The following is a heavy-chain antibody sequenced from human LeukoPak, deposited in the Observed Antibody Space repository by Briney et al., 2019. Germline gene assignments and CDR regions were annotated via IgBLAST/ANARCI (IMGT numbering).Heavy chain of an antibody. J-gene: IGHJ5*02. CDR2: IKKDGSQK. V-gene: IGHV3-7*03. Sequence: GGSLGLSCVGSGFTFSDTWMSWVRQAPGKGPEWVASIKKDGSQKYYVDSVKGRFTISRDNAQNSLYLQMNSLGVEDTAMYSCARVGWELRNLHFDPWGQGTLVTVSS. CDR3: ARVGWELRNLHFDP. D-gene: IGHD1-7*01. CDR1: GFTFSDTW.